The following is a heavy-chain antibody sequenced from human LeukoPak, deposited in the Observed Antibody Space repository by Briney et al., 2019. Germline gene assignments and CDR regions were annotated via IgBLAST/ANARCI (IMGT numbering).Heavy chain of an antibody. Sequence: SETLSLTCTVSGGSISSYYWTWIRQPPGKGLEWIGEINHSGGTNYNPSLKSRVTIPVDTSKNQFSLKLSSVTAADTAVYYCARGHPLLDYWGQGTLVTVSS. J-gene: IGHJ4*02. V-gene: IGHV4-34*01. CDR1: GGSISSYY. CDR3: ARGHPLLDY. CDR2: INHSGGT. D-gene: IGHD2-21*02.